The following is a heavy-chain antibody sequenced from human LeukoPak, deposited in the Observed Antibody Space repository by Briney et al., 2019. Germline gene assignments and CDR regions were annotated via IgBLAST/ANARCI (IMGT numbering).Heavy chain of an antibody. J-gene: IGHJ4*02. CDR3: TTSSAYYSSFDY. D-gene: IGHD2-21*02. CDR1: GYTFTDYY. CDR2: INPSGGTT. V-gene: IGHV1-46*01. Sequence: ASVKVSCKASGYTFTDYYIHWVRQAPGQGLGWMGVINPSGGTTTYAQNFQGRVSMTMYTSATTVYMELSSLRSEDTAVYYCTTSSAYYSSFDYWGQGTLVTVSS.